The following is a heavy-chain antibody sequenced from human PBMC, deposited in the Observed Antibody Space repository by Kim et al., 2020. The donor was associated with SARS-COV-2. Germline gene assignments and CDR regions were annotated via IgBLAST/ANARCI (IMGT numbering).Heavy chain of an antibody. D-gene: IGHD2-21*02. CDR1: GGSVSSGSYY. J-gene: IGHJ5*02. V-gene: IGHV4-61*01. Sequence: SETLSLTCTVSGGSVSSGSYYWSWIRQPPGKGLEWIGYIYYSGSTNYNPSLKSRVTISVDTSKNQFSLKLSSVTAADTAVYYCARRLRNWFDPWGQGTLVTVSS. CDR2: IYYSGST. CDR3: ARRLRNWFDP.